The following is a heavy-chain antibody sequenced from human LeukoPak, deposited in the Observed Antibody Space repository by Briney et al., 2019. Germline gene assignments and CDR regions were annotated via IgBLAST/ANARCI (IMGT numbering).Heavy chain of an antibody. J-gene: IGHJ6*03. CDR3: AREPRSCTNGVCYMSDYYYYMDV. CDR2: IRYDGSNK. V-gene: IGHV3-30*02. CDR1: GFTFSSYG. D-gene: IGHD2-8*01. Sequence: SGGSLRLSCAASGFTFSSYGMHWVRQAPGKGLEWVAFIRYDGSNKYYAGSVKGRFTISRDNSKNTVYLQMNSLRAEDTAVYYCAREPRSCTNGVCYMSDYYYYMDVWGKGTTVTVSS.